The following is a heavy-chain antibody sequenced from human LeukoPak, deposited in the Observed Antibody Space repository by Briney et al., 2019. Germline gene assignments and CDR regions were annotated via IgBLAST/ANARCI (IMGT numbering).Heavy chain of an antibody. V-gene: IGHV3-7*03. CDR2: IKQDGSEK. J-gene: IGHJ4*02. D-gene: IGHD2-2*01. CDR1: GFTFSSYW. Sequence: GGSLRLSCEASGFTFSSYWMSWVRQAPGKGLEWVANIKQDGSEKYYVDSVKGRFTISRDNAKNSLYLQMNSLRAEDTAVYYCARDSRRYCSSTSCSGEDYWGQGTLVTVSS. CDR3: ARDSRRYCSSTSCSGEDY.